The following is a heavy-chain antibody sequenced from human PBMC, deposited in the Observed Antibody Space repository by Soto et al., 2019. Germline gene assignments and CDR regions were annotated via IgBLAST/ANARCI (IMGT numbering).Heavy chain of an antibody. J-gene: IGHJ3*02. CDR2: INAGNGNT. V-gene: IGHV1-3*01. D-gene: IGHD4-4*01. CDR1: GYTFTSYA. Sequence: QVQLVQSGAEVKKPGASVKVSCKASGYTFTSYAMHWVRQAPGQRLEWMGWINAGNGNTKYSQKFQGRVTITRDTSERKAYKEVRSLRSEGTAVYYCPRGGNLMRCTRVTRGYVLVAFDIWGQGIMVTVSS. CDR3: PRGGNLMRCTRVTRGYVLVAFDI.